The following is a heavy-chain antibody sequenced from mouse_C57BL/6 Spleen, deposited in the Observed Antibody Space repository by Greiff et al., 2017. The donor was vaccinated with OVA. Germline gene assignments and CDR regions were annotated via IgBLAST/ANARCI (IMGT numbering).Heavy chain of an antibody. CDR2: IYPGDGDT. J-gene: IGHJ2*01. Sequence: VQLQQSGPELVKPGASVKISCKASGYAFSSSWMNWVKQRPGTGLEWIGRIYPGDGDTNYNGKFKGKATLTADKSSSTAYMQLSSLTSEDSAVYFCARLSRGYFDYWGQGTTLTVSS. CDR3: ARLSRGYFDY. CDR1: GYAFSSSW. V-gene: IGHV1-82*01.